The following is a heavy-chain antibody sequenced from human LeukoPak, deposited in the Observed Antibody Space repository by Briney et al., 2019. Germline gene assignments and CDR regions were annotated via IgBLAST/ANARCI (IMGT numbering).Heavy chain of an antibody. CDR2: IYYSGST. D-gene: IGHD2-15*01. CDR3: ARDGYCSGGSCYSPIDY. CDR1: GGSISSSSYY. Sequence: PSETLSLTCTVSGGSISSSSYYWGWIRQPPGKGLEWIGSIYYSGSTYYNPSLKSRVTISVDTSKNQFSLKLSSVTAADTAVYYCARDGYCSGGSCYSPIDYWGQGTLVTVSS. V-gene: IGHV4-39*07. J-gene: IGHJ4*02.